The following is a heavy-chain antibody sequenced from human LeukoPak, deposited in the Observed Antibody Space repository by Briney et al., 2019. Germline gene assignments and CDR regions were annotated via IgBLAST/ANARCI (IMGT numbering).Heavy chain of an antibody. Sequence: GGSLRLSCAASGFTFSNFGMHRSRQAPGKGLEWVAVERSGGSKHYADSVKGRFTISRDNSKNTLWLEMNNLRTDDTTVYYCAKDRDDYGNDCWGQGVLVTVST. CDR2: ERSGGSK. CDR3: AKDRDDYGNDC. CDR1: GFTFSNFG. V-gene: IGHV3-30*02. D-gene: IGHD4-17*01. J-gene: IGHJ4*02.